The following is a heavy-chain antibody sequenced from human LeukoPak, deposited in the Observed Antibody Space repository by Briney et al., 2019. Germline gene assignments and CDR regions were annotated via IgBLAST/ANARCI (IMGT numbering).Heavy chain of an antibody. D-gene: IGHD6-19*01. CDR1: GGSISSYY. Sequence: SETLSLTCTVSGGSISSYYWSWIRQPPGKGLEWIGYIYYSGSTNYNPSLKSRVTISVDTSKNQFSLKLSSVTAADTAVYYCARSHSSYSSGWYSFDPWGQGTLVTVSS. CDR3: ARSHSSYSSGWYSFDP. J-gene: IGHJ5*02. V-gene: IGHV4-59*01. CDR2: IYYSGST.